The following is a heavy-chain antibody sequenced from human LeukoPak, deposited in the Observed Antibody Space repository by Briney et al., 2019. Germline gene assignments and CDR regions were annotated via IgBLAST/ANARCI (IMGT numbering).Heavy chain of an antibody. CDR3: AKGKAVEGADGPGC. V-gene: IGHV3-23*01. CDR1: GFTFSGFA. Sequence: GGSLRLSCAASGFTFSGFAMIWVRQAPGKGLQWVTSISAGSSNKYYADSVKGRFTISRDNSKNALYLQSSSLRAEDTAVYYCAKGKAVEGADGPGCWGQGILVTVSS. CDR2: ISAGSSNK. J-gene: IGHJ4*02. D-gene: IGHD6-19*01.